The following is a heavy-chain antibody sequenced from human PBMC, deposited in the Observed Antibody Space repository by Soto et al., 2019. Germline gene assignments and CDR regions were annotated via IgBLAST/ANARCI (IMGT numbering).Heavy chain of an antibody. V-gene: IGHV4-39*01. CDR2: IYYSGST. CDR3: ARGWVGTGSHYFRY. D-gene: IGHD1-1*01. CDR1: GGSISSSSYY. J-gene: IGHJ4*02. Sequence: PSETLSLTCTVSGGSISSSSYYWGWIRQPPGKGLEWIGSIYYSGSTYYNPSLKSRVTISVDTSKNQFSLKLRSVTAADTAVYYCARGWVGTGSHYFRYWGQGTLVTVSS.